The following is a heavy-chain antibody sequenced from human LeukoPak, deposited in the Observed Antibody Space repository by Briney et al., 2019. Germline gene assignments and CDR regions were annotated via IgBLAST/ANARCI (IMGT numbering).Heavy chain of an antibody. D-gene: IGHD6-19*01. J-gene: IGHJ5*02. CDR3: ARILSGWYRRGLNWFDP. CDR2: IFSNDEK. V-gene: IGHV2-26*01. Sequence: SGPVLVKPTETLTLTCTVSGFSLSNARMGVSWIRQPPGKALEWLAHIFSNDEKSYSTSLKSRLTISKDTSKSQVVLTMTNMDPVDTATYYCARILSGWYRRGLNWFDPWGQGTLVTVSS. CDR1: GFSLSNARMG.